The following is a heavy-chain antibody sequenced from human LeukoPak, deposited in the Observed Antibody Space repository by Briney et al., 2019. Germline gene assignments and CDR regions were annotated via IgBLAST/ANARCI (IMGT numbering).Heavy chain of an antibody. CDR2: IIPLLRTP. V-gene: IGHV1-69*05. CDR3: ASVDRYQFYLDV. CDR1: GGTSSTHS. J-gene: IGHJ6*03. D-gene: IGHD2-2*01. Sequence: GASVKVSCKASGGTSSTHSITGVGQAPGQGLEGLGGIIPLLRTPHSAQNSQGRVTIITDEATRTAFMELASCRSDDTAIYYCASVDRYQFYLDVWRKGTTVSVPS.